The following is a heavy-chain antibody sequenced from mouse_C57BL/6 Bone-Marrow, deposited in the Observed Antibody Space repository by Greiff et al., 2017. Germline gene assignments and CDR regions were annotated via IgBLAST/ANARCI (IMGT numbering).Heavy chain of an antibody. D-gene: IGHD1-1*01. J-gene: IGHJ2*01. V-gene: IGHV1-55*01. CDR2: IYPGSGST. Sequence: VQLQQPGAELVQPGASVKMSCKASGYTFTSYWITWVKQRPGQGLEWIGDIYPGSGSTNYNEKFKSKATLTVDTSSSTAYMQLSSLTSEGSAVYYCARGYGSSLDYWGQGTTLTVSS. CDR1: GYTFTSYW. CDR3: ARGYGSSLDY.